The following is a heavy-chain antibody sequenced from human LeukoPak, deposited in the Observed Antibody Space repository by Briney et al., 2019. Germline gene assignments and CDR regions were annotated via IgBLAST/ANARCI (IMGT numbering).Heavy chain of an antibody. Sequence: GGSLRLSCAASGFTFSSYWMSWVRQAPGKGLEWVANIKQDGSEKYYVDSVKGRFTISRDNAKNSLYLQMNSLRAEDTAVYYCARDGGYCSSTSCYRIDYYYGMDVWGQGTTVTVSS. D-gene: IGHD2-2*02. CDR1: GFTFSSYW. CDR2: IKQDGSEK. V-gene: IGHV3-7*01. CDR3: ARDGGYCSSTSCYRIDYYYGMDV. J-gene: IGHJ6*02.